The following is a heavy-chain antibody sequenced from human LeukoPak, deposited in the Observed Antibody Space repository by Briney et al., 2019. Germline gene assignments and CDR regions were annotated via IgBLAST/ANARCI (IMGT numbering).Heavy chain of an antibody. Sequence: ASVKVSCKASGYTFTSYGISWVRQAPGQGLEWMGWISAYNGNTNYAQKLQGRVTMTTDTSTSTAYMELRSLRSDDTAVYYCAINYDILTGYQNYFDYWGQGTLVTVSS. D-gene: IGHD3-9*01. CDR1: GYTFTSYG. J-gene: IGHJ4*02. CDR3: AINYDILTGYQNYFDY. V-gene: IGHV1-18*01. CDR2: ISAYNGNT.